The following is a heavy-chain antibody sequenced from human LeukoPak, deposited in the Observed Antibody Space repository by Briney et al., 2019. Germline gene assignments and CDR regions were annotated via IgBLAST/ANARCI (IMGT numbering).Heavy chain of an antibody. CDR2: IYWDDDK. CDR3: ARDRNSYYCSPPLFDY. CDR1: GFSLRTSGVG. D-gene: IGHD3-22*01. J-gene: IGHJ4*02. V-gene: IGHV2-5*02. Sequence: SGHTLVHLPQTDTLTCAFSGFSLRTSGVGVGWIRQPPGKALEWLALIYWDDDKRYSPSLKSRLTITKDTSKNQVVLTMTNIETGRPPANFWARDRNSYYCSPPLFDYWGQGTLVTVSS.